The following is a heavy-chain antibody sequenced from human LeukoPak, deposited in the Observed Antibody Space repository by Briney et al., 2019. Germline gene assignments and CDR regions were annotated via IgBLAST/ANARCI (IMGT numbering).Heavy chain of an antibody. CDR1: GGSFSGYY. V-gene: IGHV4-34*01. CDR2: INHSGST. Sequence: KTSETLSLTCAVYGGSFSGYYWSWIRQPPGKGLVWIGEINHSGSTNYNPSLKSRVTISVDTSKNQFSLKLSSVTAADTAVYYCARDPVVPARAFDPWGQGTLVTVSS. CDR3: ARDPVVPARAFDP. J-gene: IGHJ5*02. D-gene: IGHD2-2*01.